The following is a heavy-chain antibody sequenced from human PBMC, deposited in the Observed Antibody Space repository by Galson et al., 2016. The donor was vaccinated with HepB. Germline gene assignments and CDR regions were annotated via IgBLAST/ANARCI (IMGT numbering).Heavy chain of an antibody. CDR1: GFTFSSHT. Sequence: SLRLSCAASGFTFSSHTMHWVRQAPGKGLEWVAVISSEGSRTDYADSVKGRFTISRDISKNTVFLQMNSLRVIDTAVYYCARDNYGYGIYLDSWGQGTLVTVSS. V-gene: IGHV3-30-3*01. CDR3: ARDNYGYGIYLDS. D-gene: IGHD3-16*01. CDR2: ISSEGSRT. J-gene: IGHJ4*02.